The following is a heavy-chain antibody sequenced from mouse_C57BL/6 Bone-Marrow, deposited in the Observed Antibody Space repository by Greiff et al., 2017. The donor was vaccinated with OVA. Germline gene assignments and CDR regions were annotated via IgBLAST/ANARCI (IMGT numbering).Heavy chain of an antibody. J-gene: IGHJ1*03. Sequence: VQLKESGPGLVQPSQSLSITCTVSGFSLTSYGVHWVRQPPGKGLEWLGVIWSGGSTDYNAAFISRLSISKDNSKSQVFFKMNSLQADDTAIYYCAKREVAHWYFDVWGTGTTVTVSS. V-gene: IGHV2-4*01. D-gene: IGHD1-1*02. CDR3: AKREVAHWYFDV. CDR2: IWSGGST. CDR1: GFSLTSYG.